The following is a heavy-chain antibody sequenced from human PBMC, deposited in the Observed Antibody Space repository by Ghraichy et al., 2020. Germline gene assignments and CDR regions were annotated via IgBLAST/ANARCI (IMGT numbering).Heavy chain of an antibody. D-gene: IGHD6-19*01. CDR1: EFIFSNYA. CDR3: AKASGHSTGWWVDYFDY. Sequence: LSLTCAASEFIFSNYAMTWVRQAPGKGLEWVSSISGSGDGTYYADSVKGRFTISRDNSKNTLYLQMNSLRADDTAVYYFAKASGHSTGWWVDYFDYWGQGALVTVSS. V-gene: IGHV3-23*01. CDR2: ISGSGDGT. J-gene: IGHJ4*02.